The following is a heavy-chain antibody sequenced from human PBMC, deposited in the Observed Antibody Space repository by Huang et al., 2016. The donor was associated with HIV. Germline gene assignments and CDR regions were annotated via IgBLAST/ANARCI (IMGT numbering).Heavy chain of an antibody. V-gene: IGHV1-46*01. Sequence: QVQLIQPGAEVRKPGASVKLSCKASGYTFTNYSIHWVRQAPGQGLEWMGIINPRDGDNDHAPRFKGRVTMTRDASTRTVYLELGSLRSGDTALYYCARDSDHYDSSGYYRAPSHWAQGTLVTVSS. D-gene: IGHD3-22*01. CDR2: INPRDGDN. CDR1: GYTFTNYS. J-gene: IGHJ4*02. CDR3: ARDSDHYDSSGYYRAPSH.